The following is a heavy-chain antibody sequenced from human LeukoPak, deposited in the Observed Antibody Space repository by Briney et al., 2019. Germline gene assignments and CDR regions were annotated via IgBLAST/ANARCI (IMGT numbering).Heavy chain of an antibody. CDR3: ARALRPEIDY. V-gene: IGHV4-30-4*01. J-gene: IGHJ4*02. CDR1: GGSISSGGYY. Sequence: SETLSLTCTVSGGSISSGGYYWSWIRQPPGKGLEWIGYIHDSGSTYYTPSLKSRIAISVDRSKNQISLRLSSVTAADTAVYYCARALRPEIDYWGQGTLVIVSS. D-gene: IGHD1-14*01. CDR2: IHDSGST.